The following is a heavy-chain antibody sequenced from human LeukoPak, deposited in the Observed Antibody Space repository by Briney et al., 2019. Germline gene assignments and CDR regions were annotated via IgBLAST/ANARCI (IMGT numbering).Heavy chain of an antibody. CDR2: INSDGSST. D-gene: IGHD1-20*01. Sequence: GGSLRLSCTASGFTFSSYWMHWVRQAPGQGRVWVSRINSDGSSTSYADSVKGRFTISRDNAKNTLYLQMNSLRAEDTAVYYCARDLITGNDAFDIWGQGTMVTVSS. CDR1: GFTFSSYW. V-gene: IGHV3-74*01. J-gene: IGHJ3*02. CDR3: ARDLITGNDAFDI.